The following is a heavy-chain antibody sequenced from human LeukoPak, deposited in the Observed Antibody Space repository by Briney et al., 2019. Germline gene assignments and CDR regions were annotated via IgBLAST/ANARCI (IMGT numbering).Heavy chain of an antibody. Sequence: GGSLRLSCAASGFTLSTYTMNWVRQAPGKGLEWVSSISSSSSYIYYADSVKGRFTISRDDAKNSLSLQMNSLRAEDTAVYYRAKEVGTTGYPTYYFDYWGQGTLVTVSS. CDR1: GFTLSTYT. CDR3: AKEVGTTGYPTYYFDY. J-gene: IGHJ4*02. D-gene: IGHD4-11*01. V-gene: IGHV3-21*01. CDR2: ISSSSSYI.